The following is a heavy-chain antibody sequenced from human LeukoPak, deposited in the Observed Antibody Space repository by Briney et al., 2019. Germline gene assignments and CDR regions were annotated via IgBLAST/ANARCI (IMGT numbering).Heavy chain of an antibody. D-gene: IGHD3-9*01. V-gene: IGHV3-23*01. CDR3: AKDIVYRSGYYDLLPDY. CDR2: ISGSGGST. CDR1: GFTFSSYA. J-gene: IGHJ4*02. Sequence: GGSLRLSCAASGFTFSSYAMSWVRQAPGKGLEWVSAISGSGGSTYYADSVKGRFTISRDNSKNTLYLQMNSLRAEDTAVYYCAKDIVYRSGYYDLLPDYWGQGTLVTVSS.